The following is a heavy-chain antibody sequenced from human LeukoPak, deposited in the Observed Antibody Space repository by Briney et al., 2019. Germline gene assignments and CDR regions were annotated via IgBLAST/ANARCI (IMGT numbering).Heavy chain of an antibody. V-gene: IGHV3-23*01. CDR3: AKERRPTYYYDSSGYYYVPLLDY. CDR2: INISGGGT. J-gene: IGHJ4*02. Sequence: PGGSLRLSCAASGFTFTINAMSWVRQAPGKGLEWVSTINISGGGTYYADSVKGRFTISRDNSKNTLYLQMNSLRAEDTAVYYCAKERRPTYYYDSSGYYYVPLLDYWGQGTLVTVSS. CDR1: GFTFTINA. D-gene: IGHD3-22*01.